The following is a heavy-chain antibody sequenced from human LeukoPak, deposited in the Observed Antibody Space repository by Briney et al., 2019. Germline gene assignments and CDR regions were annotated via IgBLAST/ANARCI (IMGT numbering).Heavy chain of an antibody. J-gene: IGHJ4*02. Sequence: PGGSLRLSCAASGFTFSSYSMNWVRQAPGKGLEWVSSISSSSSYIYYADSVKGRFTISRDNAKNSLYLQMNSLRAEDTAVYYCARATMLELQSGYWGQGTLVTVPS. CDR2: ISSSSSYI. D-gene: IGHD1-7*01. V-gene: IGHV3-21*04. CDR1: GFTFSSYS. CDR3: ARATMLELQSGY.